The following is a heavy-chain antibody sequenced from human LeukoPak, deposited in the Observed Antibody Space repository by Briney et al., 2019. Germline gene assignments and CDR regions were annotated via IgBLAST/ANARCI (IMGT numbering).Heavy chain of an antibody. J-gene: IGHJ1*01. Sequence: QPGGSLRLSCAASGFTFSTYWMPWVRQAPGKGLVWVSRIKSDGSTNYADSVKGRFTISRDNAKNTVSLQMNSLRPEDTGVYYCARAPSEIGGYYPEYFRHWGQGTLVTVSS. CDR1: GFTFSTYW. CDR2: IKSDGST. CDR3: ARAPSEIGGYYPEYFRH. V-gene: IGHV3-74*01. D-gene: IGHD3-22*01.